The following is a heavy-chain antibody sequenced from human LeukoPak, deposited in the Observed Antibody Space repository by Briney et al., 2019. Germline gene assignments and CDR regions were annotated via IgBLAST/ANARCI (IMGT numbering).Heavy chain of an antibody. CDR1: GGSISTSGYY. J-gene: IGHJ5*02. CDR2: IYYSGNT. D-gene: IGHD1-26*01. Sequence: SETLSLTCTVSGGSISTSGYYWGWIRQPPGKGLEWIAGIYYSGNTYYNPSLKSRVSISVDPSNNQFSLNLTSVTATDTAVYFCARQATIVEANDGWFDPWGQGALVTVSS. V-gene: IGHV4-39*01. CDR3: ARQATIVEANDGWFDP.